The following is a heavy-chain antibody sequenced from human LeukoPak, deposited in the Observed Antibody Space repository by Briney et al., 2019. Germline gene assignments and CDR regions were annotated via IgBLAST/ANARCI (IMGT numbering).Heavy chain of an antibody. J-gene: IGHJ4*02. D-gene: IGHD6-19*01. V-gene: IGHV4-34*01. Sequence: PSETLSLTCAVYGGSFSGYYWSWIRQPPGKGLEWIGEINHSGSTNYNPSLKSRVTISVDTSKNQFSLKLSSVTAADTAVYYCAXXLYSSGWYDYWGQGTLVTVSS. CDR1: GGSFSGYY. CDR3: AXXLYSSGWYDY. CDR2: INHSGST.